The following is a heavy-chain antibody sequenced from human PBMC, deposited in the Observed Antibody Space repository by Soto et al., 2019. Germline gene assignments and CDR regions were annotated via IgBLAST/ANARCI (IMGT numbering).Heavy chain of an antibody. CDR2: IGDSCDTT. CDR1: GFTFSSNS. V-gene: IGHV3-23*01. D-gene: IGHD4-17*01. J-gene: IGHJ4*02. Sequence: PLVSLILSCSASGFTFSSNSMSCVLQAPGKGLDWVSAIGDSCDTTYYADSVKGRFTISRDNSKNTLYLQMNSLTAEDTAVYFCARLPLNVTTPKGALFDFWGKGTLVTVSP. CDR3: ARLPLNVTTPKGALFDF.